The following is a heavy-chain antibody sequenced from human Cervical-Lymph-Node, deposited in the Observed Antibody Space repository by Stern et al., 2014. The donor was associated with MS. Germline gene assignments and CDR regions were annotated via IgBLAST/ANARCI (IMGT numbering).Heavy chain of an antibody. CDR2: IRDYNGNT. CDR3: ARAAGILDF. CDR1: GYTFTSYG. Sequence: QVQLVESGNEVKKPGGSVKVSCEASGYTFTSYGISWVRQAPGKGLEWMGWIRDYNGNTNYEQKFQDRVTMTTDTSTSTVYTELRNLKSDDAALYYCARAAGILDFWGQGTLVTVSS. D-gene: IGHD1-1*01. J-gene: IGHJ4*02. V-gene: IGHV1-18*01.